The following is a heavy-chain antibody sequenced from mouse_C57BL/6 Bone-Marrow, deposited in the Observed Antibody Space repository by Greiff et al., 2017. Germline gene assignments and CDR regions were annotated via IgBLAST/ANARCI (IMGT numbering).Heavy chain of an antibody. Sequence: VQLQQSGAELVRPGASVKLSCTASGFNIKDYYMHWVKQRPEQGLEWIGRIDPEDGDTEYAPKFQGKATMTADTSSNTAYLQLSSLTSEDTAVYYCAFDGYPFAYWGQGTLVTVSA. CDR3: AFDGYPFAY. V-gene: IGHV14-1*01. J-gene: IGHJ3*01. CDR2: IDPEDGDT. CDR1: GFNIKDYY. D-gene: IGHD2-3*01.